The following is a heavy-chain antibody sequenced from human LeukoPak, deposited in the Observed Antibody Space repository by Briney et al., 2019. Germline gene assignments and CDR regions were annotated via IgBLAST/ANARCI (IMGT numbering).Heavy chain of an antibody. V-gene: IGHV4-34*01. CDR3: ARGGTHRITIFGVVTLRPFDY. CDR1: GGSFSGYY. Sequence: SETLSLTCAVYGGSFSGYYWSWIRQPPGKGLEWIGEINHSGSTNYNPSLKSRVTTSVDTSKNQFSLKLSSVTAADTAVYYCARGGTHRITIFGVVTLRPFDYWGQGTLVTVSS. D-gene: IGHD3-3*01. CDR2: INHSGST. J-gene: IGHJ4*02.